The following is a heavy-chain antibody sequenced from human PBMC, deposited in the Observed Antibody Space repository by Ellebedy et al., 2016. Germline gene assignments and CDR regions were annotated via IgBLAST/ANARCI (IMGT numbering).Heavy chain of an antibody. CDR1: GFTFSIAG. V-gene: IGHV3-21*01. J-gene: IGHJ4*02. Sequence: GGSLRLXXGASGFTFSIAGMTWVRQAPGKGLEWVATIVFSGTATYYSDSVKGRFIISRDNAKNSLFLQMNSLRVEDTAVYYCARDGSEWSRDYWGQGTLVTVSS. CDR2: IVFSGTAT. D-gene: IGHD3-3*01. CDR3: ARDGSEWSRDY.